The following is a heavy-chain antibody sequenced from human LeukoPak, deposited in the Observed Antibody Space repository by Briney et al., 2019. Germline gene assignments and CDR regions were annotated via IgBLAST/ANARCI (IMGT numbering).Heavy chain of an antibody. CDR2: ISYDGGYA. Sequence: GGSLRLSCVGSGFNFGTYAMDWVRQAPGKGLEWVGDISYDGGYASYAAAVRGRFTISRDNSRNTLFLQINSLRPEDAAVYYCATESSLSNWGQGNLVTVSS. J-gene: IGHJ4*02. V-gene: IGHV3-30*04. CDR1: GFNFGTYA. CDR3: ATESSLSN.